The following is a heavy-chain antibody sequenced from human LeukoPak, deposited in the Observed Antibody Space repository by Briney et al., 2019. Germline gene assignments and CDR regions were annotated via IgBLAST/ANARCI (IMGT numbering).Heavy chain of an antibody. Sequence: PSETLSLTCTVFGGSITTTPYSWGWIRQPPGKGLEWIGTNYHSGGTYYNPSLRSRVTISVDTSKNQFSLKLTSVTAADTAVYYCATEVITMVRGIIAHDAFDIRGQGTMVTVSS. CDR2: NYHSGGT. V-gene: IGHV4-39*07. CDR1: GGSITTTPYS. J-gene: IGHJ3*02. D-gene: IGHD3-10*01. CDR3: ATEVITMVRGIIAHDAFDI.